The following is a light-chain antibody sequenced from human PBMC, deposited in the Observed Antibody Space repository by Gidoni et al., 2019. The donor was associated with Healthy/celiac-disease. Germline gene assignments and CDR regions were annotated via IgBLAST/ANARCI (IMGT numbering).Light chain of an antibody. Sequence: EIVMTQSPATLSVSPRERATLSCRASQSVSSTLAWYQQKPGQAPRPLIYGASTRATGIPARFSGSGSGTEFTLTISSLQSEDFAVYYCQQYNNWPPREFTFGPGTKVDIK. V-gene: IGKV3-15*01. J-gene: IGKJ3*01. CDR3: QQYNNWPPREFT. CDR2: GAS. CDR1: QSVSST.